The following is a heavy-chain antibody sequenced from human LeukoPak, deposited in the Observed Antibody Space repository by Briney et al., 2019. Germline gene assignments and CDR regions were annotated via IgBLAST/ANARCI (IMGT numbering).Heavy chain of an antibody. Sequence: QPGRSLRLSRAASGFTFSSYGMHWVRQAPGKGLEWVALISSDGNDKLYGDSVKGRFTISRDDSKSTLYLQMNSLRAEDTAVYYCTTKVIRGNSGDDYDDWGQGTLVTVSS. D-gene: IGHD5-12*01. V-gene: IGHV3-30*03. CDR2: ISSDGNDK. CDR1: GFTFSSYG. J-gene: IGHJ4*02. CDR3: TTKVIRGNSGDDYDD.